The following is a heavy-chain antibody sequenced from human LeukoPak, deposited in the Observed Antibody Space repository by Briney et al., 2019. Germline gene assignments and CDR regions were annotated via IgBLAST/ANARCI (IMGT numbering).Heavy chain of an antibody. J-gene: IGHJ4*02. V-gene: IGHV3-30-3*01. Sequence: PGRSLRLSCAASGFTFSSYAMHWVRQAPGKGLEWVAVISYDGSNKYYADSVKGRFTISRDYSKNTLYLQMNSLRAEDTAVYYCAREATYYYDSSGYLDYWGQGTLVTVSS. CDR3: AREATYYYDSSGYLDY. CDR2: ISYDGSNK. CDR1: GFTFSSYA. D-gene: IGHD3-22*01.